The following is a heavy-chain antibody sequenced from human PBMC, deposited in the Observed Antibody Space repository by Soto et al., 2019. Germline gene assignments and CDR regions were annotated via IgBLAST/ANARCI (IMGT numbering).Heavy chain of an antibody. CDR3: ARGSTYYGFLT. V-gene: IGHV4-30-4*01. CDR2: IYYIGTT. D-gene: IGHD3-10*01. J-gene: IGHJ5*02. CDR1: GDSMGSGDYY. Sequence: QVQLQESGPGLVKPSQTLSLTCTVSGDSMGSGDYYWTWIRQPPGKGLEWIGYIYYIGTTSYNPSLRSRVNISIDTSKNHFSLRLTSVTAADTAVYYCARGSTYYGFLTWGQGTLVTVSS.